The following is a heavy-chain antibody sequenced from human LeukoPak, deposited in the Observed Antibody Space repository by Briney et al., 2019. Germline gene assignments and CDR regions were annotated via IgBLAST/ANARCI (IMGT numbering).Heavy chain of an antibody. CDR3: ARSEGYDFWSGHRD. J-gene: IGHJ4*02. Sequence: SETLSLTSTLSVGSISGYYWSWIPQPAGKGLEWIVRIYTTGRTNYNPSLKSRVTMSVDKYKNQFSLKLSSVTAADTAVYYCARSEGYDFWSGHRDWGQGTLVTVPS. CDR2: IYTTGRT. D-gene: IGHD3-3*01. V-gene: IGHV4-4*07. CDR1: VGSISGYY.